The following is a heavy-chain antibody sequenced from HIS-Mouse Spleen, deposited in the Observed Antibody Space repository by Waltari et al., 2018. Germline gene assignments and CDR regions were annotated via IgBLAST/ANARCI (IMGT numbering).Heavy chain of an antibody. V-gene: IGHV4-39*07. D-gene: IGHD6-13*01. CDR1: GGSIRSSIYY. J-gene: IGHJ2*01. Sequence: QLQLQESGPGLVKPSETLSLTCTVPGGSIRSSIYYWGWIRQPPGKGLEWIGSIYYSGSTYYNPSLKSRVTISVDTSKNQFSLKLSSVTAADTAVYYCAREIPYSSSWYDWYFDLWGRGTLVTVSS. CDR2: IYYSGST. CDR3: AREIPYSSSWYDWYFDL.